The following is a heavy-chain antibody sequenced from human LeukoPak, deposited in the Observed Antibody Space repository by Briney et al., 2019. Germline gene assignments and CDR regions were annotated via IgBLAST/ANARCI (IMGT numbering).Heavy chain of an antibody. CDR3: ARVNGGNSEIGC. CDR2: IYYSGIT. CDR1: GGSVSSGSYY. J-gene: IGHJ4*02. V-gene: IGHV4-61*01. Sequence: PSETLSLTCTVSGGSVSSGSYYWSWIRQPPGKGLEWIGYIYYSGITNYTPSLKSRVTISVDTSKNQFSLKLSSVTAADTAVYYCARVNGGNSEIGCWGQGTLVTVSS. D-gene: IGHD4-23*01.